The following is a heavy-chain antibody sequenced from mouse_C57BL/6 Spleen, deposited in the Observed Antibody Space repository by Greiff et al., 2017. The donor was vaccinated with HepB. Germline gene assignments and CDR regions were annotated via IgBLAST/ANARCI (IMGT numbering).Heavy chain of an antibody. CDR2: INPNNGGT. CDR1: GYTFTDYY. D-gene: IGHD2-5*01. CDR3: ARTYYSNYYFDY. J-gene: IGHJ2*01. Sequence: EVQLQQSGPELVKPGASVKISCKASGYTFTDYYMNWVKQSHGKSLEWIGDINPNNGGTSYNQKFKGKATLTVDMSSSTAYMELRSLTSEDSAVYYCARTYYSNYYFDYWGQGTTLTVSS. V-gene: IGHV1-26*01.